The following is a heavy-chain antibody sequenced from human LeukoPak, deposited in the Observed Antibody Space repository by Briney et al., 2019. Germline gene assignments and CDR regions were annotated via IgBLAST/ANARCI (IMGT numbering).Heavy chain of an antibody. D-gene: IGHD3-22*01. J-gene: IGHJ4*02. CDR3: ARDVTYYYDSSGYSNPRIFDY. V-gene: IGHV1-69*13. CDR2: IIPIFGTA. Sequence: ASVKVSCKASGGTFSSYAISWVRQATGQGLEWMGGIIPIFGTANYAQKFQGRVTITADESTSTAYMELSSLRSEDTAVYYCARDVTYYYDSSGYSNPRIFDYWGQGTLVTVSS. CDR1: GGTFSSYA.